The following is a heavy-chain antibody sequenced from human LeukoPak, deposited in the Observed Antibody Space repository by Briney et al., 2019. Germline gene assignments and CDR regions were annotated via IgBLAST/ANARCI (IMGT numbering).Heavy chain of an antibody. V-gene: IGHV1-2*02. CDR2: INPNSGGT. Sequence: ASVKVSCKASGYTFTSYYVHWVRQAPGQGLEWMGWINPNSGGTNYEQKFQGRVTMTRDTSISTVYMELRRLRSDDTAVYYCSRDRAQVIVLAGVDYWGRGTLVTVSS. D-gene: IGHD2-2*01. CDR3: SRDRAQVIVLAGVDY. J-gene: IGHJ4*02. CDR1: GYTFTSYY.